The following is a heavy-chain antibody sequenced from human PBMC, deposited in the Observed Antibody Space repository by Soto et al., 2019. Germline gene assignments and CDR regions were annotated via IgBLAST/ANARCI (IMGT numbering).Heavy chain of an antibody. Sequence: QVQLQESGPGLVKPSETLSLTCTVSGDSISRYYWSWIRLSPGKGLEWNGYIYYSGETNYNPSVKSRVTISVDRTKNQFSLKLSSVTAADTAVYYCARDQGGEFLKGSGMDVWGQGTTVTVSS. D-gene: IGHD3-10*01. CDR2: IYYSGET. CDR3: ARDQGGEFLKGSGMDV. J-gene: IGHJ6*02. CDR1: GDSISRYY. V-gene: IGHV4-59*01.